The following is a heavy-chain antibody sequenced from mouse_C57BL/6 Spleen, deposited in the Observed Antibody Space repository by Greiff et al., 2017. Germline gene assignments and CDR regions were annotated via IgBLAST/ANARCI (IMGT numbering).Heavy chain of an antibody. J-gene: IGHJ2*01. CDR3: ARGGDDYDGFDY. D-gene: IGHD2-4*01. V-gene: IGHV1-82*01. CDR2: IYPGDGDT. CDR1: GYAFSSSW. Sequence: QVQLKESGPELVKPGASVKISCKASGYAFSSSWRNWVKQRPGKGLEWIGRIYPGDGDTNYNGKFKGKATLTADKSSSTAYMQLSSLTSEDSAVYFCARGGDDYDGFDYWGQGTTLTVSS.